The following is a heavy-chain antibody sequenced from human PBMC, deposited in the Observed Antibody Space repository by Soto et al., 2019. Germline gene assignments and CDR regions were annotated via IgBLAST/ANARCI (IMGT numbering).Heavy chain of an antibody. CDR3: AREYWYSLDV. Sequence: EVQLVESGGGSVQPGGSLRVSCAASGFSFSSYFMAWVRQAPGEGLVSVSHVPGDGSRASYADSVRGRFTISRDNAKNTLYLQMDSLRDEDTAIYYCAREYWYSLDVWGQGTTVTVSS. CDR2: VPGDGSRA. J-gene: IGHJ6*02. CDR1: GFSFSSYF. V-gene: IGHV3-74*01. D-gene: IGHD1-26*01.